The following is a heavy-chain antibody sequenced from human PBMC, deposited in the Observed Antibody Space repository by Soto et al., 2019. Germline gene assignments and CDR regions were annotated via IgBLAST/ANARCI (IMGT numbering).Heavy chain of an antibody. CDR2: ISNSGDRT. Sequence: GGSLRLSCAASGFTFSSYDMCWVRQAPGKGLEWVSGISNSGDRTYYADSVKGRFTISRDNSKNTLYLQMNSLRAEDTAVYYCAKVPYCGDDCFYWYFDLWGRGILVTVSS. CDR1: GFTFSSYD. J-gene: IGHJ2*01. D-gene: IGHD2-21*01. V-gene: IGHV3-23*01. CDR3: AKVPYCGDDCFYWYFDL.